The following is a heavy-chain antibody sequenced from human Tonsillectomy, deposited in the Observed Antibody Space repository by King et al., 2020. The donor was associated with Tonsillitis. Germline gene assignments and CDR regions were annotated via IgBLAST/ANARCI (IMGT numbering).Heavy chain of an antibody. CDR3: ATPRKRPTMVRGVQFDY. Sequence: QLQESGPGLVKPSETLSLTCTVSGGSISSSSYYWGWIRQPPGKGLEWIGSIYYSGSTYYNPSLKSRVTISVDTSKNQFSLKLSSVTAADTAVYYCATPRKRPTMVRGVQFDYWGQGTLVTVSS. V-gene: IGHV4-39*01. J-gene: IGHJ4*02. CDR2: IYYSGST. D-gene: IGHD3-10*01. CDR1: GGSISSSSYY.